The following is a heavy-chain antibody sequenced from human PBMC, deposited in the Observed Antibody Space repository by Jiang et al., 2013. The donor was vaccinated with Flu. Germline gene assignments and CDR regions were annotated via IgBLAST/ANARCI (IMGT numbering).Heavy chain of an antibody. CDR2: MNPNSGNT. D-gene: IGHD3-10*01. V-gene: IGHV1-8*01. CDR3: ARLVGFGELSWFDP. J-gene: IGHJ5*02. Sequence: RQATGQGLEWMGWMNPNSGNTGYAQKFQGRVTMTRNTSISTAYMELSSLRSEDTAVYYCARLVGFGELSWFDPWGQGALVTVSS.